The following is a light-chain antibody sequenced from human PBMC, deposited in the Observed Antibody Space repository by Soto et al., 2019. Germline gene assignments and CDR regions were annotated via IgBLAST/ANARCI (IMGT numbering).Light chain of an antibody. V-gene: IGLV2-11*01. CDR3: CSSGGSPTYV. CDR2: EVN. Sequence: QSVLTQPRSVSGSPGQSVTISCTGTSGDVGAYNYISWYQQHPGKAPKLMIFEVNKRPSGVSNRFSGSKSGNTASLTISGLKVEDEADYYCCSSGGSPTYVFGTGTKLTVL. J-gene: IGLJ1*01. CDR1: SGDVGAYNY.